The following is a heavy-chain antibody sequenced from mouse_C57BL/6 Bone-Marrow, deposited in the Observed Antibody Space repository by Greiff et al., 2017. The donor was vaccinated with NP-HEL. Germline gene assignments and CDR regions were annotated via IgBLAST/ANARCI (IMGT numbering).Heavy chain of an antibody. Sequence: QVQLQQPGAELVMPGASVKLSCKASGYTFTSYWMHWVKQRPGQGLEWIGEIDPSDSYTNYNQKFKGKSTLTVEKSSSTAYMQLSSLTSEDSAVYYCTRSGATHFEYWGQGTTITVTS. J-gene: IGHJ2*01. CDR2: IDPSDSYT. V-gene: IGHV1-69*01. CDR3: TRSGATHFEY. D-gene: IGHD3-1*01. CDR1: GYTFTSYW.